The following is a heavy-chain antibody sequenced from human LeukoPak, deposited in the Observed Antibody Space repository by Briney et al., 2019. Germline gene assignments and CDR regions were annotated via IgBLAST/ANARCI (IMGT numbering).Heavy chain of an antibody. CDR1: GYTFTSYY. J-gene: IGHJ4*02. V-gene: IGHV1-46*01. D-gene: IGHD4-23*01. Sequence: ASVKVYCKASGYTFTSYYMHWVRQAPGQGLEWMGIINPSGGSTSYAQKFQGRVTMTRDTSTSTVYMELSSLRSEDTAVYYCARDNAALYGGNSPASAFDYWGQGTLVTVSS. CDR2: INPSGGST. CDR3: ARDNAALYGGNSPASAFDY.